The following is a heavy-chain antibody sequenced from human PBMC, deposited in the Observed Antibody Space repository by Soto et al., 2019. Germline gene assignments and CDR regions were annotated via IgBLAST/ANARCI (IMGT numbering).Heavy chain of an antibody. CDR1: CGSIIDDSY. CDR2: IYHTGNT. D-gene: IGHD2-2*01. V-gene: IGHV4-30-4*01. J-gene: IGHJ5*01. Sequence: SETLSLTCTFSCGSIIDDSYWGWIRQTPGKGLEWIGYIYHTGNTYYNPSLRSRVSISVDKSKSQFSLKLISVTAADTAVYFCARDEYQLLSSVSWFDSWGQGTLVTVSS. CDR3: ARDEYQLLSSVSWFDS.